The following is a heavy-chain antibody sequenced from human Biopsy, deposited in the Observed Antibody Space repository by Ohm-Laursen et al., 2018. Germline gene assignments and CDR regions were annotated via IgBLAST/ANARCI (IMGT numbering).Heavy chain of an antibody. CDR3: ARARIKTSGVLIPETYYFDS. V-gene: IGHV4-59*01. D-gene: IGHD3-3*01. Sequence: GTLSLTCHVSGDSISIYYWSWIRQPPGKGLAWIGNFYYSGSTNYNPSLKSRITMSLDRSKSQVSLRMNSVTAADTAVYYCARARIKTSGVLIPETYYFDSWGQGTLVTVSS. J-gene: IGHJ4*02. CDR2: FYYSGST. CDR1: GDSISIYY.